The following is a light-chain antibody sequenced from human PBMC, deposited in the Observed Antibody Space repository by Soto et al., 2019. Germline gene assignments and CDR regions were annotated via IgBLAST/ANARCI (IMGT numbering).Light chain of an antibody. CDR2: DVS. CDR1: SSDVGGYNY. V-gene: IGLV2-11*01. J-gene: IGLJ2*01. CDR3: CAYAGTNTV. Sequence: QSALTQPRSVSGSPGQSVTISCTGTSSDVGGYNYVSWYQQHPGKAPKLMIYDVSQRPSGVPDRFSGSKSGNTASLTISGLQSEDEADYCCCAYAGTNTVFGGGTKLTVL.